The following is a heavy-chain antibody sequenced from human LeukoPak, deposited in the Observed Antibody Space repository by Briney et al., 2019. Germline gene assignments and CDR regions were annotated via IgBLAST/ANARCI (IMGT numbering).Heavy chain of an antibody. V-gene: IGHV3-64*01. Sequence: GGSLRLSCAASGFTFSTYAMHWVRQAPGKGLEYVSAVNSNGRNTFYASSVKGRFTISRDNSKNTPYLQMGGLRAEDMALYYCVRDMTGNYYDTWGQGTLVTVSS. J-gene: IGHJ4*02. CDR3: VRDMTGNYYDT. CDR1: GFTFSTYA. D-gene: IGHD3-22*01. CDR2: VNSNGRNT.